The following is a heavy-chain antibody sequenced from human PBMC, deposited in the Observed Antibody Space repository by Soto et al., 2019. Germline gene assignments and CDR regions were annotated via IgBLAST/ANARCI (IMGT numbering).Heavy chain of an antibody. CDR3: ARDRLVDNTDYDYYYDMDV. CDR2: ISGDGTTT. J-gene: IGHJ6*02. V-gene: IGHV3-74*01. Sequence: EVQVVESGGDFVQPGGSLRLSCAASGFSFSSYWMHWVRRGPGKGLVWVSRISGDGTTTNYADSVKGRFTVSRDNARDTLHLQMNSLRVEDTAVYYCARDRLVDNTDYDYYYDMDVWGQGTTVTVSS. D-gene: IGHD2-8*02. CDR1: GFSFSSYW.